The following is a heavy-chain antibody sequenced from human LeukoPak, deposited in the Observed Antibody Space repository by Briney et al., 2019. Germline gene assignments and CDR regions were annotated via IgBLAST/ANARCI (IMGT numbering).Heavy chain of an antibody. CDR2: IYHTGST. J-gene: IGHJ4*02. V-gene: IGHV4-61*05. CDR1: GGSISSSSYY. CDR3: ASRKLGNDY. D-gene: IGHD7-27*01. Sequence: SETLSLTCTVSGGSISSSSYYWGWIRQSPGKGLEWIGYIYHTGSTSYSPSLKSRVTISADTSQNQFSLKLSSVTAADTAVYYCASRKLGNDYWGQGTLVTVSS.